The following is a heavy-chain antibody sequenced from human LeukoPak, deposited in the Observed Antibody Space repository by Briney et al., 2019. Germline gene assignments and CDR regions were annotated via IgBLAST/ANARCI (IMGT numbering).Heavy chain of an antibody. Sequence: SETLSLTCAVYGGSFSGYYWSWIRQPPGKGLEWIGEINHSGSTNYNPSLKSRVTISVDTSKNQFSLKLSSVTAADTAVYYCARRASIVLMVYATVFDYWGQGTLVTVSS. D-gene: IGHD2-8*01. V-gene: IGHV4-34*01. CDR2: INHSGST. CDR1: GGSFSGYY. J-gene: IGHJ4*02. CDR3: ARRASIVLMVYATVFDY.